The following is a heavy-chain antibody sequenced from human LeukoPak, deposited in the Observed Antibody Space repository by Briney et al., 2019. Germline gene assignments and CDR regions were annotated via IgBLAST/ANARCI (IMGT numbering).Heavy chain of an antibody. CDR2: LSSSSRYI. V-gene: IGHV3-21*01. J-gene: IGHJ3*02. CDR3: ARDSKRTYYYDNSGYPDAFDI. D-gene: IGHD3-22*01. CDR1: GFTFSSYG. Sequence: GRSLRLFCAASGFTFSSYGINWVRQAPGKGLEWVSSLSSSSRYIYYAASVRGRFTISRDNAKNSLYLQINSTRAEDTAVYYCARDSKRTYYYDNSGYPDAFDIWGRGRMVAVSS.